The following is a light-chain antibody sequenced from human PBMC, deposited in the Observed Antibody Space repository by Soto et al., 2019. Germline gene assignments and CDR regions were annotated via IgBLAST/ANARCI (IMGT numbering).Light chain of an antibody. CDR1: QSVSSSY. Sequence: EIVLTQSPGTLSLSPGERATLSCRASQSVSSSYLAWYQQKPGKAPRLLIYGASSRATGIPDRFSGSGSGTDFTLTISRLEPEDFAVYYCQQYDSSPLNFGGGTKVEIK. CDR3: QQYDSSPLN. CDR2: GAS. V-gene: IGKV3-20*01. J-gene: IGKJ4*01.